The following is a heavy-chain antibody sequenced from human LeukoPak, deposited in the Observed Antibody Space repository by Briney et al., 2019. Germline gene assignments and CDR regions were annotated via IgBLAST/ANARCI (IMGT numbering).Heavy chain of an antibody. CDR2: IYYSGST. Sequence: SETLSLTCTVSGGSISSYYWSWIRQPPGKGLEWIGYIYYSGSTNYNPSLKSRVTISVDTSKNQFSLKLSSVTAADTAVYYCARPLGYYYYYMDVWGKGTTVTISS. CDR1: GGSISSYY. J-gene: IGHJ6*03. D-gene: IGHD7-27*01. V-gene: IGHV4-59*08. CDR3: ARPLGYYYYYMDV.